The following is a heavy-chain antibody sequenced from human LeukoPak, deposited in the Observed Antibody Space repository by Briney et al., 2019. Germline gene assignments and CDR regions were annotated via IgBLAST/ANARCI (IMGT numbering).Heavy chain of an antibody. J-gene: IGHJ4*02. V-gene: IGHV4-4*07. CDR2: IYTTGST. CDR3: ARGGEWSYDY. CDR1: DDSINDYY. Sequence: PSETLSLTCTVSDDSINDYYWSWIRQPAGKGLEWIGRIYTTGSTNYNPSLKSRVTMSIDMSKNQFSLNLISVTAADTAVYYCARGGEWSYDYWGQGTLVTVSS. D-gene: IGHD3-3*01.